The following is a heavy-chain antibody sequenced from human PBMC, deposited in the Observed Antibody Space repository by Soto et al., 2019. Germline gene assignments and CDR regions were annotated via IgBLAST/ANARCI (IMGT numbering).Heavy chain of an antibody. V-gene: IGHV3-21*01. D-gene: IGHD1-26*01. J-gene: IGHJ5*02. CDR1: GFIFSSYT. CDR2: ISGSSNFI. CDR3: ARDFYSLGVNGGWFAP. Sequence: GSLRLSCEASGFIFSSYTMNWVRQAPGKGLQWVSCISGSSNFIWYADSVKGRFTISRDNAKNSLYLQMNSLRAEDTAVYYCARDFYSLGVNGGWFAPRGQGTPVTVSS.